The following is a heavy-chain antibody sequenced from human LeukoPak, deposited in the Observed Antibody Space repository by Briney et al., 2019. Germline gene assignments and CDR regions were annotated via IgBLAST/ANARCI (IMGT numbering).Heavy chain of an antibody. V-gene: IGHV3-74*01. CDR3: VRDRGYSGSYYDY. J-gene: IGHJ4*02. Sequence: GGSLRLSCAASGSTFSSYWMHWVRQAPGKGLVWVSRINSDGSSTSYADSVKGRFTISRDNAKNTLYLQMNSLRAEDTAVYYCVRDRGYSGSYYDYWGQGTLVTVSS. CDR2: INSDGSST. D-gene: IGHD1-26*01. CDR1: GSTFSSYW.